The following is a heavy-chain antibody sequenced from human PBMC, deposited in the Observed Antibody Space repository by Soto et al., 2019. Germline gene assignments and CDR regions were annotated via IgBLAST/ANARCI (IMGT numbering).Heavy chain of an antibody. V-gene: IGHV3-30-3*01. CDR3: GRHLSYLKSGWYDP. J-gene: IGHJ5*02. D-gene: IGHD3-10*01. Sequence: QEQLVESGGGVVQPGRSLRLSCAASGFTFINYAMHWVRQAPGKGLEWVALISGDGSNEYYADSVKGRFTISRDNSRNTLYLQMNSLRADDTAVYYCGRHLSYLKSGWYDPWGQGTLVTVSS. CDR1: GFTFINYA. CDR2: ISGDGSNE.